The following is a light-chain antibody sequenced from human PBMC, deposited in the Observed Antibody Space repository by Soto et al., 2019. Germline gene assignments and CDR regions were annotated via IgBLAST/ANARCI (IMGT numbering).Light chain of an antibody. CDR3: SSYSSSTTLRV. CDR1: SNDVGGHNY. V-gene: IGLV2-14*01. CDR2: EVT. J-gene: IGLJ1*01. Sequence: QSALTQPASVSGSPGQSITISCTGTSNDVGGHNYVSWYQQYPGKAPKVMIYEVTNRPSGVSNRFSGSKSGNTASLTISGLQAEDEADYYCSSYSSSTTLRVSGTGTKGTVL.